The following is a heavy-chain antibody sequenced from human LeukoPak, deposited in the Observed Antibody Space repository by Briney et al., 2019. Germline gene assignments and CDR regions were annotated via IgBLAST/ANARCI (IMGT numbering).Heavy chain of an antibody. Sequence: PGRSLRLSCAASGFTFSCYGMHWVRQAPGKGLEWVAVISYDGSNKYYADSVKGRFTISRDNSKNTLHLQMNSLRAEDTAVYYCAKCANYYDSSGYYPYYYYYGMDVWGQGTTVTVSS. CDR1: GFTFSCYG. CDR3: AKCANYYDSSGYYPYYYYYGMDV. CDR2: ISYDGSNK. V-gene: IGHV3-30*18. J-gene: IGHJ6*02. D-gene: IGHD3-22*01.